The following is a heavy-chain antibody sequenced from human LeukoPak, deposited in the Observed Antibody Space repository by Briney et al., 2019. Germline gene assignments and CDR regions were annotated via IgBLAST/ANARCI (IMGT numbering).Heavy chain of an antibody. CDR3: ARDLNGFDY. Sequence: GGSLRLSCAASGFTFSSYAMHWVRQAPGKGLEWVAVISYDGSNKYYADSVKGRFTISRDNSKNTLYLQMNSLRAEDTAVYYCARDLNGFDYWGQGTLVTVSS. V-gene: IGHV3-30-3*01. CDR1: GFTFSSYA. CDR2: ISYDGSNK. J-gene: IGHJ4*02.